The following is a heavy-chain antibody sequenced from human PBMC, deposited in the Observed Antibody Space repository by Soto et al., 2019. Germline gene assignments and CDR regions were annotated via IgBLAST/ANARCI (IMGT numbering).Heavy chain of an antibody. CDR1: GGSISSGGYY. CDR2: TYYSGST. CDR3: ARELTGYNSYFDY. J-gene: IGHJ4*02. Sequence: PSETLSITCTVSGGSISSGGYYWSWIRQHPGKGLEWIGYTYYSGSTYYNPSIKSRVTISVDTSKNQFSLKLSSVTAAATAVYYCARELTGYNSYFDYWGQGTLVTLSS. V-gene: IGHV4-31*03. D-gene: IGHD5-12*01.